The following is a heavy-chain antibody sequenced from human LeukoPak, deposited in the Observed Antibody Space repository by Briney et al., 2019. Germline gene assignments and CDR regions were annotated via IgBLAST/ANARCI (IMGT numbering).Heavy chain of an antibody. CDR2: ISSSSSYI. CDR3: AREPYHYYDSSGYIDY. CDR1: GFTFSSYS. D-gene: IGHD3-22*01. J-gene: IGHJ4*02. Sequence: GGSLRLSCAASGFTFSSYSMNWVRQAPGKGLEWVSSISSSSSYIYYADSVKGRFTISRDNAKNSLYLQMNSLRAEDTAVYYCAREPYHYYDSSGYIDYWGQGTLVTVSS. V-gene: IGHV3-21*01.